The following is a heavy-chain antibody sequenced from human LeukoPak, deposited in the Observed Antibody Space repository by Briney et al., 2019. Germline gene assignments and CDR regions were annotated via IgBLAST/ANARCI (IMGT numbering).Heavy chain of an antibody. CDR3: ARHSSYENWFDP. D-gene: IGHD3-3*01. V-gene: IGHV4-38-2*01. Sequence: SETLSLTCAVSGDSISSGYYWGWIRQPPGKGLEWIGNIYHSGGTYHNPSLKSRVTISVDTSKNQFSLKLSSVTAADTAVYYCARHSSYENWFDPWGQGTLVTVSS. J-gene: IGHJ5*02. CDR1: GDSISSGYY. CDR2: IYHSGGT.